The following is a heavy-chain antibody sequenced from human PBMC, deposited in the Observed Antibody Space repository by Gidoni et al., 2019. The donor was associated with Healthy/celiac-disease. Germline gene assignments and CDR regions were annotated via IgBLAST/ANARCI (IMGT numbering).Heavy chain of an antibody. V-gene: IGHV1-69*01. J-gene: IGHJ3*02. CDR3: ARDQPPGIVGATQDPGAFDI. CDR1: GGTCSSYA. Sequence: QVQLVQSAAEAKMPGSSVQVSCKASGGTCSSYAISWVRQAPGQGLEWMGGIIPIFGTANYTQKVNGRVTITADETTSTAYMELSSLRSEDTAVYYCARDQPPGIVGATQDPGAFDIWGQGTMVTVSS. CDR2: IIPIFGTA. D-gene: IGHD1-26*01.